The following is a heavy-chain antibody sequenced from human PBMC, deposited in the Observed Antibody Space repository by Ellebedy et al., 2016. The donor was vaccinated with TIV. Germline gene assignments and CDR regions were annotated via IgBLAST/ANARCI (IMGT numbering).Heavy chain of an antibody. D-gene: IGHD6-19*01. CDR1: GYTFTGYY. V-gene: IGHV1-2*02. J-gene: IGHJ3*02. Sequence: AASVKVSCKASGYTFTGYYMHWVRQAPGQGLEWMGWINPNSGGTNYAQKFQGRVTMTRDTSISTAYMELSRLRSDDTAVYYCARRRGSGWYFAFDIWGQGTMVTVSS. CDR3: ARRRGSGWYFAFDI. CDR2: INPNSGGT.